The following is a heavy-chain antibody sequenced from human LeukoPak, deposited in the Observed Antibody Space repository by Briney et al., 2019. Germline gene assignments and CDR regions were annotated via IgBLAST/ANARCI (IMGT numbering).Heavy chain of an antibody. CDR1: GFTFRSYG. J-gene: IGHJ4*02. D-gene: IGHD2-15*01. CDR2: VWYDGSNK. Sequence: GRSLRLSCAASGFTFRSYGMHWVRQAPGKGLEWVAVVWYDGSNKYYADSVKGRFTISRDNSKNTLYLQMNSLRAEDTAVYYCARGPLYYFDYWGQGTLVTVSS. CDR3: ARGPLYYFDY. V-gene: IGHV3-33*01.